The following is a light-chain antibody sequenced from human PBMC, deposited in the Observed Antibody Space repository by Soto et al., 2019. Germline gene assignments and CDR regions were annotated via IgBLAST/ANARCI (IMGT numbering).Light chain of an antibody. V-gene: IGLV1-44*01. Sequence: QSVLTQPPSASGTPGQRVTISCSGSSSNIGTNSVYWYQHLPGTAPKLLIYTDDQRPFGVPDRFSGSRSGTSASLAISGLQSEDEADYYCAAWDASLYGPVFGGGTKLTVL. CDR3: AAWDASLYGPV. J-gene: IGLJ3*02. CDR2: TDD. CDR1: SSNIGTNS.